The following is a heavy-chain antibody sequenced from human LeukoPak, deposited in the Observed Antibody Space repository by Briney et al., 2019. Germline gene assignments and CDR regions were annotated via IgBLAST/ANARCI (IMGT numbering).Heavy chain of an antibody. Sequence: SEPLSLTCTVSGGSISSGDYYGSWIRQPPGKGLEWIGYIYYSGSTYYNPSLKSRVTISVDTSKNQFSLKLSSVTAADTAVYYCARAYYDSSGSPIFDYWGQGTLVTVSS. V-gene: IGHV4-30-4*01. D-gene: IGHD3-22*01. CDR1: GGSISSGDYY. J-gene: IGHJ4*02. CDR2: IYYSGST. CDR3: ARAYYDSSGSPIFDY.